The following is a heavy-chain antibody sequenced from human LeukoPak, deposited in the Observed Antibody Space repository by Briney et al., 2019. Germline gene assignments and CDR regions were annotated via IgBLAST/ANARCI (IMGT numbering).Heavy chain of an antibody. Sequence: SETLSLTCAVYGGSFSGYYWSWIRQPPGKGLEWIGEINHSGTTNYNSSLKSRVTVSVDTSKNQFSLKLSSVTAADRAVYYCARRYSGSYGLYSHHSMDVWGKGTTVTISS. D-gene: IGHD1-26*01. J-gene: IGHJ6*03. CDR3: ARRYSGSYGLYSHHSMDV. CDR1: GGSFSGYY. V-gene: IGHV4-34*01. CDR2: INHSGTT.